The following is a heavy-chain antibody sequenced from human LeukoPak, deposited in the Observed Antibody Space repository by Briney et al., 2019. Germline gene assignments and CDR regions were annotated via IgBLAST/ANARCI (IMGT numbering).Heavy chain of an antibody. Sequence: GGSLRLSCAVSGFTVSNNYMSWVRQAPGKGLEWVSIIYSGGTTYYDDSVKGRLTISRDNSKNTLYLQMNSLRAEDTAVYYCARRDRNKGVDYWGQGTLVTVSS. CDR3: ARRDRNKGVDY. V-gene: IGHV3-53*01. CDR1: GFTVSNNY. CDR2: IYSGGTT. J-gene: IGHJ4*02. D-gene: IGHD2-8*01.